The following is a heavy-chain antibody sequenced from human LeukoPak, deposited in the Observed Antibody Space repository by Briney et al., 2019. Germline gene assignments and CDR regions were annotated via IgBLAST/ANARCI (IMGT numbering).Heavy chain of an antibody. CDR3: ARGVKGLRGAFDI. Sequence: SSETLSLTCTVSGGSISSGVYYWSWIRQHPGKGLEWIGYIYYSGSTYSNPSLKSRLTMSVDISKNQSSLKLSSVTAADTAVYYCARGVKGLRGAFDIWGQGTMVTVSS. D-gene: IGHD3-10*01. CDR1: GGSISSGVYY. J-gene: IGHJ3*02. V-gene: IGHV4-31*03. CDR2: IYYSGST.